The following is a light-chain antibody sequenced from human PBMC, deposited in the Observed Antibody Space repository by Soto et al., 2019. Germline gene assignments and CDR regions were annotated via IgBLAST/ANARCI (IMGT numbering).Light chain of an antibody. CDR1: SSDVGGYND. CDR3: SSSTTTSALVV. J-gene: IGLJ2*01. Sequence: QSALTQPASVSGSPGQSITISCTGTSSDVGGYNDVSWYQQHPGKAPKLIIYDVSNRPSRVSNRLSGSKSGNTASLTISGLQAEDEADYYCSSSTTTSALVVFGGGTKLTVL. CDR2: DVS. V-gene: IGLV2-14*03.